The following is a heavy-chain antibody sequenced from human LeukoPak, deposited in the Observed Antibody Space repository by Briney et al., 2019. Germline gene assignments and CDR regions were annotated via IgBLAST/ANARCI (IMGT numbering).Heavy chain of an antibody. CDR3: EKEVGTFTLDY. D-gene: IGHD1-26*01. CDR2: ISYDGSDK. V-gene: IGHV3-30*18. Sequence: PGRSLRLSCAASGVSFSTYGMHWVRQAPGKGLEWVTVISYDGSDKYYADSVKGRFTISRDNSRNTLYLQMNGLRVEDTAVYYCEKEVGTFTLDYWGQGTLVTVSS. J-gene: IGHJ4*02. CDR1: GVSFSTYG.